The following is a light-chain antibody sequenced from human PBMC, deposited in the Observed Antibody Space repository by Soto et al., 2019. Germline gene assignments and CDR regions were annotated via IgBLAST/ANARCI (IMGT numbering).Light chain of an antibody. CDR3: QSYDSSLSSYV. V-gene: IGLV1-40*01. CDR2: GNS. CDR1: SSNFGARYD. J-gene: IGLJ1*01. Sequence: QSVLTQPPSVSGAAGQRVTSSCTGSSSNFGARYDVHWYQQLPGTAPKLLIYGNSNRPSGVPDRFSGSKSGTSASLAITGLQAEDEADYFCQSYDSSLSSYVFGTGTKLTVL.